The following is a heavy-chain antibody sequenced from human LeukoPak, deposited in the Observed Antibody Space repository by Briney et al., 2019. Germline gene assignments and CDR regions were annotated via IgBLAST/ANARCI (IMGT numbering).Heavy chain of an antibody. CDR2: ISGSGGST. CDR1: GFTFSSYA. Sequence: GSLRLSCAASGFTFSSYAMSWVRQAPGKGLEWVSAISGSGGSTYYADSVKGRFTISRDNSKNTLYLQMNSLRAEDTAVYYCAKEGGHYYGSGSYYLDYWGQGTLVTVSS. J-gene: IGHJ4*02. D-gene: IGHD3-10*01. V-gene: IGHV3-23*01. CDR3: AKEGGHYYGSGSYYLDY.